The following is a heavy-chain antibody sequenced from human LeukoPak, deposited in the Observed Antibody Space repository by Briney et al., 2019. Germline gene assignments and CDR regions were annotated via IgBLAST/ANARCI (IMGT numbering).Heavy chain of an antibody. CDR2: ISGSGGST. CDR3: AKVEGYGDYGVDY. CDR1: GFTFSSYA. V-gene: IGHV3-23*01. D-gene: IGHD4-17*01. J-gene: IGHJ4*02. Sequence: TGGSLRLSCAASGFTFSSYAMSWVRQAPGKGLEWVSAISGSGGSTYYADSVKGRFTISRDNSKNTLYLQMNSLRAEDTAVCYCAKVEGYGDYGVDYWGQGTLVTVSS.